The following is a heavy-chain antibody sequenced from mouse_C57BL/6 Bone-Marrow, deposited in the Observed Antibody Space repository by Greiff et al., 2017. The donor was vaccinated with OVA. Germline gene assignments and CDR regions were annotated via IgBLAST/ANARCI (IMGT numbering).Heavy chain of an antibody. V-gene: IGHV10-3*01. D-gene: IGHD1-1*01. Sequence: EVNVVESGGGLVQPKGSLKLSCAASGFTFNTYAMHWVRQAPGKGLEWVARIRSKSSNYATYYADSVKDRFTISRDDSQSMLYLQMNNLKTEDTAMDYWVRDWGSSHYWYFDVWGTGTTVTVSS. CDR3: VRDWGSSHYWYFDV. CDR1: GFTFNTYA. CDR2: IRSKSSNYAT. J-gene: IGHJ1*03.